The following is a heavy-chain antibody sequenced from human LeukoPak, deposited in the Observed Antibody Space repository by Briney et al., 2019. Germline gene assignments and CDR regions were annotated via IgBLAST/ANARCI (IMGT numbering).Heavy chain of an antibody. CDR3: ARGVEKYSSSFVRRYYMDV. CDR1: GHTLTELF. CDR2: FYPEDGET. D-gene: IGHD6-6*01. V-gene: IGHV1-24*01. J-gene: IGHJ6*03. Sequence: ASVKVSCKVSGHTLTELFMHWVRQAPGKGLEWMGGFYPEDGETIYAQKFQGRVTMTKDTSTHTGYMELSSLRSDDTAVYYCARGVEKYSSSFVRRYYMDVWGKGTTVTVSS.